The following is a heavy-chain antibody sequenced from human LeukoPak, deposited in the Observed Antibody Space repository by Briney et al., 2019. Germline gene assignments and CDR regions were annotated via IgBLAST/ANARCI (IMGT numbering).Heavy chain of an antibody. CDR1: RFAFSNYG. V-gene: IGHV3-23*01. Sequence: GGSLRLSCAVSRFAFSNYGMSWVRQAPGKGLEWVSAISGSGGSTYYADSVKGRFTISRDNSKNTLYLQMNSLRAEDTAVYYCAKDLYGDYGLDYWGQGTLVAVSS. D-gene: IGHD4-17*01. CDR2: ISGSGGST. CDR3: AKDLYGDYGLDY. J-gene: IGHJ4*02.